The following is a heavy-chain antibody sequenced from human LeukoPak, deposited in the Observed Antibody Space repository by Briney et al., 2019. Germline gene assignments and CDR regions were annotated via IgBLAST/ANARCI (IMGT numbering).Heavy chain of an antibody. CDR2: ISYDGSNK. J-gene: IGHJ4*02. Sequence: GGSLRLSCAASGFTFSSYGMHWVRQAPGKGLEWVAVISYDGSNKYYADSVKGRFTISRDNSKNTLYLQMNSLRAEDTAVYYCAKGREIITKYPKYYFDYWGQGTLVTVSS. D-gene: IGHD2-2*01. CDR3: AKGREIITKYPKYYFDY. CDR1: GFTFSSYG. V-gene: IGHV3-30*18.